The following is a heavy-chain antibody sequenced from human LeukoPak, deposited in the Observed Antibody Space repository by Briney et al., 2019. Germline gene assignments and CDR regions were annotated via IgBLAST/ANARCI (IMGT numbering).Heavy chain of an antibody. V-gene: IGHV3-48*02. CDR3: ARRFGY. CDR2: ISDSSSII. J-gene: IGHJ4*02. Sequence: PGRSLRLSCAASGFTFSTYGMNWVRQAPGKGLGWVPYISDSSSIIYYADSVKGRFTISRDNAKNSLYLQMNSLRDEDTAVYYCARRFGYWGQGTLVTVSS. CDR1: GFTFSTYG.